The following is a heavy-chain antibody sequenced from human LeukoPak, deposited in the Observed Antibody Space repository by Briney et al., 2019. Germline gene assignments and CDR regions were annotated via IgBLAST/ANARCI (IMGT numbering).Heavy chain of an antibody. J-gene: IGHJ4*02. D-gene: IGHD4-11*01. CDR3: ARDPTSLHLDY. V-gene: IGHV3-64*01. CDR1: GFTFSSYA. CDR2: INSNGGST. Sequence: PGGSLRLSCAASGFTFSSYAMPWVRQAPGKGLEYVSAINSNGGSTYYANSVKGRFTISRDNSKNTLYLQMNSLRAEDTAVYYCARDPTSLHLDYWGQGTLVTVSS.